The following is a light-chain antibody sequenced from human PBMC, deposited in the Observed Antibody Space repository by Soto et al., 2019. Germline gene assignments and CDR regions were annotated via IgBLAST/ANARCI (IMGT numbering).Light chain of an antibody. CDR3: PQRSDWPPELT. CDR2: DAS. V-gene: IGKV3-11*01. Sequence: EIVLTQYPAALSLSPGDRATLSCSPSQSVRSSLAWFQQKPGQAPRRLIYDASKRATGIPASFSGSASGADFTLTIRSLEPGDFAVYYCPQRSDWPPELTFGGGTKVDIK. CDR1: QSVRSS. J-gene: IGKJ4*01.